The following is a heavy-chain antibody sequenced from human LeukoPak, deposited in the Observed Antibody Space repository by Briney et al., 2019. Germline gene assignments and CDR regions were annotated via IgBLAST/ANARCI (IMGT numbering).Heavy chain of an antibody. J-gene: IGHJ4*02. V-gene: IGHV1-8*02. D-gene: IGHD3-10*01. Sequence: ASMKVSCKASGYTFNNHDINWVRQAPGQGLEWMGWMNPNSGNSGYARNFQGRVTMTRDTSISTAYMELSRLRSDDTAVYYCARSPPRPSGSSILDYWGQGTLVTVSS. CDR2: MNPNSGNS. CDR3: ARSPPRPSGSSILDY. CDR1: GYTFNNHD.